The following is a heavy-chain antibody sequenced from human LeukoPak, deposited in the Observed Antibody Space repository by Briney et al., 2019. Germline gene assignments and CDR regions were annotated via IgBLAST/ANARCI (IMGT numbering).Heavy chain of an antibody. CDR1: VFGFSSNA. J-gene: IGHJ4*02. CDR3: AKWAAGTFFDY. V-gene: IGHV3-23*01. Sequence: GGSVRLSCAASVFGFSSNAMRWVRHAPWKGLEWVSAISGSGGSTYYADSVKGRFTISRDNSKNTLYLQMNSLRAEDTAVYYCAKWAAGTFFDYWGQGTLVTVSS. CDR2: ISGSGGST. D-gene: IGHD6-13*01.